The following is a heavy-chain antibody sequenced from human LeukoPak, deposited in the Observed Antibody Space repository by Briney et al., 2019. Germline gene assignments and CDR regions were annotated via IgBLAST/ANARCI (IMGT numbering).Heavy chain of an antibody. D-gene: IGHD2-2*01. CDR1: GFTFSSYA. V-gene: IGHV3-23*01. CDR2: ISGSGGST. CDR3: ASPVVPATGYYYYGMDV. J-gene: IGHJ6*02. Sequence: GGSLRLSCAASGFTFSSYAMSWVRQAPGKGLEWVSAISGSGGSTYYADSVKGRFTISRDNSKNTLYLQMNSLRAEDTAVCYCASPVVPATGYYYYGMDVWGQGTTVTVSS.